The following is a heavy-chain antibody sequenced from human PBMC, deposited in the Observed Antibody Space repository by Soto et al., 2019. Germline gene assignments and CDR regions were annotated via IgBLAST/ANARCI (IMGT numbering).Heavy chain of an antibody. CDR3: ARDRNPHSSEKSGFFYADY. V-gene: IGHV1-3*01. Sequence: ASVKVSCKTSGYTFTGYVIHWVRQAPGQRPEWMGWINAGDGNTKFSQKFHDRVTLTRDTFASTAYMELSSLRSEDTAFYYCARDRNPHSSEKSGFFYADYCGQGTLHTVSA. CDR2: INAGDGNT. J-gene: IGHJ4*02. D-gene: IGHD5-12*01. CDR1: GYTFTGYV.